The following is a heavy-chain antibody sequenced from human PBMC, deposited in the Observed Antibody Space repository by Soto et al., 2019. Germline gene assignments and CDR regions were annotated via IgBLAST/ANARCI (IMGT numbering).Heavy chain of an antibody. D-gene: IGHD6-13*01. J-gene: IGHJ4*02. CDR1: GFIFSSYV. Sequence: PGGSLRLSCAASGFIFSSYVMHWVRQAPGKGLEWVAAISYDGSDEYYADSVKGRFTISRDNSKNTLYLQMNSLRAEDTAVYYCAKPGYASSWYRNFDYWGQGTQVTVSS. V-gene: IGHV3-30-3*02. CDR3: AKPGYASSWYRNFDY. CDR2: ISYDGSDE.